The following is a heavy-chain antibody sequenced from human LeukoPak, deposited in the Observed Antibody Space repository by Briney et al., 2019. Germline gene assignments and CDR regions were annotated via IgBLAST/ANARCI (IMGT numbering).Heavy chain of an antibody. CDR1: GFTVSSNY. CDR3: ANFWDFVDYAIDY. V-gene: IGHV3-23*01. D-gene: IGHD4-17*01. CDR2: VSGSGDST. J-gene: IGHJ4*02. Sequence: GGSLRLSCAASGFTVSSNYMSCVRQAPGKGLEWVSAVSGSGDSTYYAGSVKGRFTISRDNSKHTVYLQMNSLRAEDTAVYYCANFWDFVDYAIDYRGQGTLVTVSS.